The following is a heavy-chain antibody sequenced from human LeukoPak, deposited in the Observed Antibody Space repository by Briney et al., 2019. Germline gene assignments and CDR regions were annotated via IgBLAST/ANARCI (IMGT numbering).Heavy chain of an antibody. V-gene: IGHV4-30-4*07. D-gene: IGHD5-18*01. Sequence: LRLSCAASGFTFSSYAMSWIRQPPGKGLEWIGYIYYSGATYYNPSLKSRLTISIDTSKNQFSLKLSSVTAADTAVYYCARDAGRYGAAYYFDYWGQGTLVTVSS. CDR3: ARDAGRYGAAYYFDY. CDR2: IYYSGAT. J-gene: IGHJ4*02. CDR1: GFTFSSYA.